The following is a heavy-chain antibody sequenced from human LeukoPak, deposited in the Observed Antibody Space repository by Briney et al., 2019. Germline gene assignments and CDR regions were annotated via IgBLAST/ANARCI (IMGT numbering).Heavy chain of an antibody. CDR1: GFSFDDYG. V-gene: IGHV3-9*01. CDR3: ARDMVGAFTGGFDY. D-gene: IGHD1-26*01. Sequence: PGGSLRLSCAASGFSFDDYGMHWVRLVPGKGLEWVSGISWNSDNIGYGGSVKGRFSISRDNAKNSLYLQMNSLRVEDTALYYCARDMVGAFTGGFDYWGQGTLVTVSS. CDR2: ISWNSDNI. J-gene: IGHJ4*02.